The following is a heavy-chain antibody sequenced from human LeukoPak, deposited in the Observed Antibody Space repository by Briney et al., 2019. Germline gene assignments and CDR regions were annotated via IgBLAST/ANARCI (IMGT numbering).Heavy chain of an antibody. CDR2: ISSTGGDK. CDR3: ARGTTFYYDSHGYSHPRTFDY. J-gene: IGHJ4*02. Sequence: GGSLRLSCAASGFTFSSYDLNWVRRPPGKGVEGVSYISSTGGDKYYADSVKGRFTVSRDNAQNSLYLQMNSLRNEDTAVYYCARGTTFYYDSHGYSHPRTFDYWGQGTLVTVSS. CDR1: GFTFSSYD. V-gene: IGHV3-48*03. D-gene: IGHD3-22*01.